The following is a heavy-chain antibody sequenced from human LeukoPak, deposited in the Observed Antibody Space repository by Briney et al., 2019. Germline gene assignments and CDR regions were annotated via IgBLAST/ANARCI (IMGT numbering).Heavy chain of an antibody. V-gene: IGHV4-59*08. CDR3: ARAVSGRFDY. Sequence: PSETLSLTCTVSGGSMRPYHWGWIRQPPGKGLEWTGYIYYSGSTNYNPSLKSRVTISVDTSKNQFSLKLSSVTAADTAIYYCARAVSGRFDYWGQGTLVTVSS. CDR1: GGSMRPYH. D-gene: IGHD6-19*01. J-gene: IGHJ4*02. CDR2: IYYSGST.